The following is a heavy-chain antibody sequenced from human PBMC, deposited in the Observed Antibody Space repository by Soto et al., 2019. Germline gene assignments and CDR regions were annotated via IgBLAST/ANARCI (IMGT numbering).Heavy chain of an antibody. CDR2: ISTSSDNI. CDR3: ARDSAVAQ. D-gene: IGHD6-19*01. Sequence: GGSLRLSCAASGLIFNNYAMTWVRQAPGKGLEWVSAISTSSDNIYYADSVKGRFTISRDNAKNSLYLQMNSLRAEDTAVYYCARDSAVAQWGQGTLVTVSS. J-gene: IGHJ4*02. V-gene: IGHV3-21*01. CDR1: GLIFNNYA.